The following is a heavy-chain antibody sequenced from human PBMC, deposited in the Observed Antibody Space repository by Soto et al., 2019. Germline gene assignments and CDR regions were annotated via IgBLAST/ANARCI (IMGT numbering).Heavy chain of an antibody. CDR2: VYYSGST. V-gene: IGHV4-59*01. D-gene: IGHD7-27*01. Sequence: QVQLQESGPGLVKPSETLSLTCTVSGGSLSSYYWSWIRQPPGKGLEWIGYVYYSGSTNYNPTLKSRVTISVDTSKNQFSLKVRSATAADTAVYYCARRWGTSFDFWGQGTLVTVSS. CDR3: ARRWGTSFDF. CDR1: GGSLSSYY. J-gene: IGHJ4*02.